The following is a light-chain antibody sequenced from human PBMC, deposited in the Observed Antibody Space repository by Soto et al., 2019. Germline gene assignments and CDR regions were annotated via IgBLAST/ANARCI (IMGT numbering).Light chain of an antibody. CDR3: QQYDTLLA. V-gene: IGKV1-33*01. J-gene: IGKJ4*01. CDR1: EYIRKY. CDR2: DAS. Sequence: DIQMTQSPSSLSASVGDRVTITCQASEYIRKYLNWYQQKPGKAPILLIYDASSFETGVPSRFSGGGSGTDFTFTITSLQPEDFATYYCQQYDTLLAFGGGTKVEIK.